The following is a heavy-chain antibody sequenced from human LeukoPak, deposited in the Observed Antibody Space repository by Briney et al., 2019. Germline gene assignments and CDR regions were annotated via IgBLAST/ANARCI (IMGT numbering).Heavy chain of an antibody. CDR2: ISGSGGST. CDR3: AKEGVLCVGDCYPFDY. Sequence: GGSLRLSCAASGFTFSSYAMSWVRQAPGKGLEWVSGISGSGGSTYYGDSVKGRSTISRDNSKNTLYVQMNSLRAEDTAVYYCAKEGVLCVGDCYPFDYWGQGTLVTVSS. V-gene: IGHV3-23*01. J-gene: IGHJ4*02. CDR1: GFTFSSYA. D-gene: IGHD2-21*02.